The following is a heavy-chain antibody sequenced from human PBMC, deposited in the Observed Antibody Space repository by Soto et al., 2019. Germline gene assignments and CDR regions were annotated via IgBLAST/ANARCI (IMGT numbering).Heavy chain of an antibody. J-gene: IGHJ4*02. CDR2: IRSSSSYI. CDR1: GFTFSRYS. V-gene: IGHV3-21*01. Sequence: GSLRLSCAASGFTFSRYSMNWVRQAPGKGLEWVSSIRSSSSYIYYADSVKGRFTISRDNAKNSLYLQMNSLRAEDTAVYYCARGLDYYDSSGYHVYFDYWGQGTLVTVSS. CDR3: ARGLDYYDSSGYHVYFDY. D-gene: IGHD3-22*01.